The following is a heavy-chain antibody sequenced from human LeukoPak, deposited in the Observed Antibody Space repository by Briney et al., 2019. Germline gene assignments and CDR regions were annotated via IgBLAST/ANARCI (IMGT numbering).Heavy chain of an antibody. CDR1: GDSVSSDNAA. D-gene: IGHD2-2*01. V-gene: IGHV6-1*01. Sequence: SQTLSLTCAISGDSVSSDNAAWNWIRQSPSRGLEWLGRTYYRSKYYNDYAVSVKSRITINPDTPKNQISLRLNSVTPEDTAVYYCARDERRACSGTTCYFNWFDTWGQGTLVTVSS. CDR3: ARDERRACSGTTCYFNWFDT. CDR2: TYYRSKYYN. J-gene: IGHJ5*02.